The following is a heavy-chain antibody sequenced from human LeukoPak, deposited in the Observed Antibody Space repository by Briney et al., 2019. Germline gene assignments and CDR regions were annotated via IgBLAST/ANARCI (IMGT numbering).Heavy chain of an antibody. CDR3: VQGHQLTDY. D-gene: IGHD2-2*01. Sequence: GGSLRLSCAASGFTFSSYAMSWVRQAPGKRLEWVSAISGSGGSTYYADSVKGRFTISRDNSKNTLYLQMGSLRAEDTAVYYCVQGHQLTDYWGQGTLVTVSS. CDR2: ISGSGGST. V-gene: IGHV3-23*01. J-gene: IGHJ4*02. CDR1: GFTFSSYA.